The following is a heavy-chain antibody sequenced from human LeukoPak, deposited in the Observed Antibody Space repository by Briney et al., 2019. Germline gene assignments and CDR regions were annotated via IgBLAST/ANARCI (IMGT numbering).Heavy chain of an antibody. D-gene: IGHD2-15*01. CDR2: INPNSGGT. Sequence: GASVKVSCKASGYTFTGYYMHWVRQAPGQGLEWMGWINPNSGGTNYAQKFQGRVTMTRDTSISTAYMELSRLRSDDTAVYYCARDVVDANNWFDPWGQGTLVTVSS. CDR3: ARDVVDANNWFDP. V-gene: IGHV1-2*02. J-gene: IGHJ5*02. CDR1: GYTFTGYY.